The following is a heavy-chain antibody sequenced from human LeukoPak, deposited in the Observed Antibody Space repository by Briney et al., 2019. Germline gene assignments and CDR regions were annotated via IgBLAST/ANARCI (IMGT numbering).Heavy chain of an antibody. V-gene: IGHV4-59*08. D-gene: IGHD3-10*01. CDR3: ARRGYGSGSYYNDY. Sequence: SETLSLTCAVYGGSFSGYYWSWIRQPPGKGLEWIGYIYYSGSTNYNPSLKSRVTISVDTSKNQFSLKLSSVTAADTAVYYCARRGYGSGSYYNDYWGQGTLVTVSS. CDR1: GGSFSGYY. CDR2: IYYSGST. J-gene: IGHJ4*02.